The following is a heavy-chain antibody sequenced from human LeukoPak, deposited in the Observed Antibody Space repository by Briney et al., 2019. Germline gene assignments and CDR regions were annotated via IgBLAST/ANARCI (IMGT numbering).Heavy chain of an antibody. V-gene: IGHV4-39*07. CDR2: IYYSGST. CDR1: GGSISSSSYY. J-gene: IGHJ5*02. Sequence: SETLSLTCTVSGGSISSSSYYWGWIRQPPGKGLEWIGSIYYSGSTYYNPSLKSRVTISVDTSKNQFSLKLSSVTAADTAVYYCARGLGGYYNWFDPWGQGTLVTVSS. D-gene: IGHD3-10*01. CDR3: ARGLGGYYNWFDP.